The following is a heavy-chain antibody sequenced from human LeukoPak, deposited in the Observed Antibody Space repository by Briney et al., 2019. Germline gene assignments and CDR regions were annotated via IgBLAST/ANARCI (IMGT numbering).Heavy chain of an antibody. CDR2: IYPGDSDT. CDR3: ARTYYYDSSGYDAFDI. CDR1: GYSFTSYW. Sequence: GESLKISCKGSGYSFTSYWIGWVRQMPGEGLEWMGIIYPGDSDTRYSPSFQGQVTISADKSISTAYLQWSSLKASDTAMYYCARTYYYDSSGYDAFDIWGQGTMVTVSS. V-gene: IGHV5-51*01. J-gene: IGHJ3*02. D-gene: IGHD3-22*01.